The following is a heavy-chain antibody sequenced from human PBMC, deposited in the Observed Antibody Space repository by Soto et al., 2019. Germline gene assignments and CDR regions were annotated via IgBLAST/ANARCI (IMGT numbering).Heavy chain of an antibody. J-gene: IGHJ4*02. V-gene: IGHV1-18*04. CDR1: GYNFAGSG. Sequence: QVQLEQSGAEVKKPGASVKVSCKASGYNFAGSGFIWVRQAPGQGLEWMGWISANSGDTNYAQNLQGRVTMTTDTSTSTAYMELRSLTSDDTAVYYCARAGASNWNYVSSSSWGQGTLVTVSS. D-gene: IGHD1-7*01. CDR2: ISANSGDT. CDR3: ARAGASNWNYVSSSS.